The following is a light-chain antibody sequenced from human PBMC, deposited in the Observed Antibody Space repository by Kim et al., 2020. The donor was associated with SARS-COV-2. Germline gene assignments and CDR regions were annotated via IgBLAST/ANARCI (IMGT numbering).Light chain of an antibody. CDR2: KAS. V-gene: IGKV1-5*03. CDR3: QHYSSYSQT. Sequence: ASVGDRVTIPCRASQSISSWLAWYQQKPGKAPSLLIYKASSLESGVPSRFSGSGSGTEFTLTISSLQPDDFTTYYCQHYSSYSQTFGQGTKVDIK. J-gene: IGKJ1*01. CDR1: QSISSW.